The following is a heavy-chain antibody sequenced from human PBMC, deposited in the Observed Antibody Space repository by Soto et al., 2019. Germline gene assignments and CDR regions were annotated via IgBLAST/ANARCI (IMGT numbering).Heavy chain of an antibody. V-gene: IGHV4-34*02. CDR2: INHYGAT. CDR3: ATNTEFKYEY. D-gene: IGHD7-27*01. J-gene: IGHJ4*02. CDR1: GGSLSDFN. Sequence: QVQLQQWGAGLLKPSETLSLTCAVFGGSLSDFNWNWIRQSPGKGPEFIGEINHYGATNHNPSLKSRITMSVDTSKSQFSLKLISVTAAYTAVYYCATNTEFKYEYWGQGALVTVSS.